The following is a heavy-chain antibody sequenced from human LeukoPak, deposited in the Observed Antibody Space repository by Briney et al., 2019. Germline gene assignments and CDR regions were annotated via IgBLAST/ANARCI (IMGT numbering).Heavy chain of an antibody. CDR1: GFTLSDYS. Sequence: GGSLRLSCAASGFTLSDYSMNWVRQAPGEGLEWISYIGIDSGNTNYADSVKGRFTVSGDKAKNSLYLQMKSLRVEDTAVYYCARDYKYAFDNWGQGTLVTVSS. J-gene: IGHJ4*02. CDR2: IGIDSGNT. V-gene: IGHV3-48*01. D-gene: IGHD5-24*01. CDR3: ARDYKYAFDN.